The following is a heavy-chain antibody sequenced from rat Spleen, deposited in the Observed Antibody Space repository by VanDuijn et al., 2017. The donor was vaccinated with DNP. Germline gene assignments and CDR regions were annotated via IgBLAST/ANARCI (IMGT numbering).Heavy chain of an antibody. Sequence: EVQLVESGGGLVQPGRSLKVSCVASGFTFSSYLMHWFRQAPENGIEWLAYINTDSSRTHYAETVKGRFTISRDNATNTVDMQLSSMRAEDTDMYFCARERGYGGYFDYWGQGVMVTVSS. J-gene: IGHJ2*01. CDR3: ARERGYGGYFDY. CDR1: GFTFSSYL. D-gene: IGHD1-11*01. CDR2: INTDSSRT. V-gene: IGHV5-43*01.